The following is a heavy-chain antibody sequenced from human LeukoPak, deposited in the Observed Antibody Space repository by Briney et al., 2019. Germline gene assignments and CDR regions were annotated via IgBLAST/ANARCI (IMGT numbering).Heavy chain of an antibody. J-gene: IGHJ4*02. Sequence: SETLSLTCAVYGGSFSGYYWSWIRQPPGKGLEWIGEINHSGSTNYNPSLKSRVTISVDTSKNQFSLKLSSVTAADTAVYYCARLGAVGFDYWGQGTLVTVSS. CDR1: GGSFSGYY. V-gene: IGHV4-34*01. D-gene: IGHD4-23*01. CDR3: ARLGAVGFDY. CDR2: INHSGST.